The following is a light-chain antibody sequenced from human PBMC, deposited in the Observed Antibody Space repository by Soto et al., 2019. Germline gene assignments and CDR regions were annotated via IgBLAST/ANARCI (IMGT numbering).Light chain of an antibody. J-gene: IGKJ5*01. V-gene: IGKV3-11*01. CDR1: QSVGGQ. CDR3: QQRGDWPNT. Sequence: EVVLTQSPAALSLSPGERATLSCRASQSVGGQLAWYQQRPGQAPRLLMYDASKRPTGIPARFSGSGSGPDFTLTINSLEPEDFAVYFCQQRGDWPNTFGQGTRLEIK. CDR2: DAS.